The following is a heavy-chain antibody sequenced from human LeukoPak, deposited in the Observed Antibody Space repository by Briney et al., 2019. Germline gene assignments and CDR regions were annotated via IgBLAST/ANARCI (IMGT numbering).Heavy chain of an antibody. V-gene: IGHV1-18*01. CDR1: GYTFTRYG. CDR3: ARADSSGTPNLN. J-gene: IGHJ4*02. CDR2: ISAYNGNT. Sequence: ASVTVSCKASGYTFTRYGISWVPEAPGQGLEWMGWISAYNGNTNYAQKLQGRVTMTTDTSTSTAYMELRSLRSDDTAVYNCARADSSGTPNLNWCEGTLVTASS. D-gene: IGHD3-22*01.